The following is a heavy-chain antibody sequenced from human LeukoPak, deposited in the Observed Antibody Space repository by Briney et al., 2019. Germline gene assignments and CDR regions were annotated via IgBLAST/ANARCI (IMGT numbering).Heavy chain of an antibody. Sequence: TGGSLRRSCAASGFTFSSYGMHWVRQAPGKGLEWVAFIRYDGSNKYYADSVKGRFTISRDNSKNTLYLQMNSLRAEDTAVYYCAKFNRRDGYNSDYWGQGTLVTVSS. CDR2: IRYDGSNK. CDR3: AKFNRRDGYNSDY. V-gene: IGHV3-30*02. CDR1: GFTFSSYG. D-gene: IGHD5-24*01. J-gene: IGHJ4*02.